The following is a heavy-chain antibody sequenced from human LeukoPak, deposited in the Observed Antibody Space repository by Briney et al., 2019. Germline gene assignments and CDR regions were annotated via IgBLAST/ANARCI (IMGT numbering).Heavy chain of an antibody. J-gene: IGHJ4*02. CDR1: GYTFTRYY. V-gene: IGHV1-46*01. CDR3: ARLARSSGYYYYFDY. CDR2: INPSGGST. D-gene: IGHD3-22*01. Sequence: ASVKVSCKASGYTFTRYYMHWVRQAPGQGLEWMGIINPSGGSTSYAQKLQGRVTMTTDTSTSTAYMELRSLRSDDTAVYYCARLARSSGYYYYFDYWGQGTLVTVSS.